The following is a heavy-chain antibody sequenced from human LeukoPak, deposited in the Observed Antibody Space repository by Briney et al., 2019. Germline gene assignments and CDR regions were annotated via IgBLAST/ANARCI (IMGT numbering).Heavy chain of an antibody. D-gene: IGHD3-3*01. CDR1: GFTFNDYW. J-gene: IGHJ3*02. CDR2: LKQDGSEK. CDR3: ARGGATTFGLWGNAFDI. V-gene: IGHV3-7*01. Sequence: GGSLGLSCAASGFTFNDYWMTWVRQAPGKGLEWVANLKQDGSEKYYVDSVKGRFTISRDNAKNSLYLQMNSLRAEDTAVYYCARGGATTFGLWGNAFDIWGQGTMVTVSS.